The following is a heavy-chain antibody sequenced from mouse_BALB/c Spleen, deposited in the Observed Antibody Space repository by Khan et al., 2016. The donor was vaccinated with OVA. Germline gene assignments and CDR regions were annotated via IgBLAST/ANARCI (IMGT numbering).Heavy chain of an antibody. CDR3: AKLRVFYFDF. Sequence: VELVESGPGLVAPSQSLSITCTASGFSLTSDGVSWVRQPPGKGLEWLGGIWGDGCTNNYSALRSRLTIRKDNSKSQVFLKLNSLQSDDTATYYCAKLRVFYFDFWGQGTTLTVSS. CDR2: IWGDGCT. V-gene: IGHV2-3*01. CDR1: GFSLTSDG. J-gene: IGHJ2*01.